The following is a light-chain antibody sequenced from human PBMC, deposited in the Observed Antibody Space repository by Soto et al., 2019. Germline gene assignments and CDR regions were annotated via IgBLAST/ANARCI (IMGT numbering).Light chain of an antibody. CDR3: QQYHNVPIT. Sequence: DIQMTQSPSSLSASVGDRVTITCQASQDIRNYLNWYQQKPGKAPRLLIFDVSDLQPGVPSRFSGSRSGTDFTFTISSLQPEDIATYYCQQYHNVPITFGGGTKVDI. CDR1: QDIRNY. J-gene: IGKJ4*01. V-gene: IGKV1-33*01. CDR2: DVS.